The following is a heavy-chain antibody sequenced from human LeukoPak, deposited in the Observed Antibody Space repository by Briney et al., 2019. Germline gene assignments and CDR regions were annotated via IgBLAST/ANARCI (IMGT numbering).Heavy chain of an antibody. CDR3: ARQKYIGRNNWFDA. CDR2: IYYRGNT. V-gene: IGHV4-39*01. D-gene: IGHD5-18*01. CDR1: GGSISSSNYF. J-gene: IGHJ5*02. Sequence: SETLSLTCSVSGGSISSSNYFWGWVRQPPGMGLEWIASIYYRGNTYYNPSLKSRVTIYIDTSKNHFSLKVTSVTAADTAIYYCARQKYIGRNNWFDAWGQGSLVTVSS.